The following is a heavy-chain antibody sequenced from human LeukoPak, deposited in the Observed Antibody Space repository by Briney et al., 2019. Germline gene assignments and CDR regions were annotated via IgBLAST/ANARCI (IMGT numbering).Heavy chain of an antibody. CDR3: ARDRLREQQLARAFDY. V-gene: IGHV1-18*01. CDR2: ISAYNGNT. J-gene: IGHJ4*02. Sequence: ASVTVSCTASGYTFTSYGISWVRHAPGQGLEWMGWISAYNGNTNYAQKLQGRVTITTDTSTSTAYMELRSLRSDDTAVYYCARDRLREQQLARAFDYWGQGTLVTVSS. D-gene: IGHD6-13*01. CDR1: GYTFTSYG.